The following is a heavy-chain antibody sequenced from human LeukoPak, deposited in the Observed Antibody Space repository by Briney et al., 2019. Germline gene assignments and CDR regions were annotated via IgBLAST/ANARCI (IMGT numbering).Heavy chain of an antibody. D-gene: IGHD6-6*01. CDR1: GGTFSSYA. Sequence: SVKVSCKASGGTFSSYAIIWVRQAPGQGLEWMGGIIPIFGTANYAQKFQGRVTITTDESTSTAYMELSSLRSEDTAVYYCARVGGAARSYFDYWGQGTLVTVSS. V-gene: IGHV1-69*05. CDR2: IIPIFGTA. CDR3: ARVGGAARSYFDY. J-gene: IGHJ4*02.